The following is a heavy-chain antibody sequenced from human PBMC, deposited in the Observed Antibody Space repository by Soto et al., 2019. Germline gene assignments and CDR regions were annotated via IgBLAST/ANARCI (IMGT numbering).Heavy chain of an antibody. CDR3: AKDLSFSVPWQPDPGVDY. J-gene: IGHJ4*02. CDR2: ISGSGGST. V-gene: IGHV3-23*01. D-gene: IGHD3-10*01. Sequence: GGSLRLSCAASGFTFSSYAMSWVRQAPGKGLEWVSAISGSGGSTYYADSVKGRFTISRDNSKNTLYLQMNSLRAEDTAVYYCAKDLSFSVPWQPDPGVDYWGQGTLVTVSS. CDR1: GFTFSSYA.